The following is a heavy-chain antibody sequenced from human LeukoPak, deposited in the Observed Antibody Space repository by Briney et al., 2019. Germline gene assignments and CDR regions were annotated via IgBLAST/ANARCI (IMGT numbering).Heavy chain of an antibody. CDR3: VRDIGAD. CDR2: INGDKSIT. Sequence: GGSLRLSCAASGFTFTYSWMHWVRRVPGKGLVWVSRINGDKSITSYADSVKGRFTISRDNAKNTLYLQMNSLRAEDTAVYYCVRDIGADWGQGALVTVSS. CDR1: GFTFTYSW. D-gene: IGHD1-26*01. J-gene: IGHJ4*02. V-gene: IGHV3-74*01.